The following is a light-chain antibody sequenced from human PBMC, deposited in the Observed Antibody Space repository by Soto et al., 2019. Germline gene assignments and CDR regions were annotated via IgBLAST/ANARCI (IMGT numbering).Light chain of an antibody. CDR2: AAS. Sequence: LVLTQSPGTLSLSPGERATLSCKASQSVRSNDLAWYHQKPGQAPRLLIYAASNRAGGIPDRFSGSGSGXDXXXXIXXLXPEDFAVYYCQQYRSSPYTFGQGTKLEIK. V-gene: IGKV3-20*01. CDR1: QSVRSND. CDR3: QQYRSSPYT. J-gene: IGKJ2*01.